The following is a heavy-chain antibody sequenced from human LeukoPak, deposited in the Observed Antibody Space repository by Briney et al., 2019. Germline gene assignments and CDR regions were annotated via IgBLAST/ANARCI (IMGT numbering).Heavy chain of an antibody. D-gene: IGHD1-1*01. CDR3: ARDSPLRLEDLDY. V-gene: IGHV1-18*01. J-gene: IGHJ4*02. CDR1: EGTFSSYA. Sequence: ASVKVSCKASEGTFSSYAISWVRQAPGQGLEWMGWISAYNGNTNYAQKLQGRVTMTTDTSTSTAYMELRSLRSDDTAVYYCARDSPLRLEDLDYWGQGTLVTVSS. CDR2: ISAYNGNT.